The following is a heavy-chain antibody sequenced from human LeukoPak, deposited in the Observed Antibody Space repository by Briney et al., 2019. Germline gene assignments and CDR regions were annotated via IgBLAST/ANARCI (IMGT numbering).Heavy chain of an antibody. D-gene: IGHD3-10*01. V-gene: IGHV6-1*01. CDR2: TYYRSKWYN. J-gene: IGHJ4*02. Sequence: SQTLSLTCAISGDSVSSPSAAWNWLRQSPSGGLEWLGRTYYRSKWYNDYAVSVKSRITINPDTSKNQFSLQLNSVTPEDTAVYYCAREIPYYYGSGSYYNSGFDYWGQGTLVTVSS. CDR1: GDSVSSPSAA. CDR3: AREIPYYYGSGSYYNSGFDY.